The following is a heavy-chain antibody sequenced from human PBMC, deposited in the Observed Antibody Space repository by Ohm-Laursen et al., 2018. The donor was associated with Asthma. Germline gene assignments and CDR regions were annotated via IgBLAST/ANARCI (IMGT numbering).Heavy chain of an antibody. J-gene: IGHJ4*02. CDR1: GFTFSSYA. Sequence: SLRLSCAASGFTFSSYAMHWVRQAPGKGLEWVAVISYDGSNKYYAGSVKGRFTISRDNSKNTLYLQMNSLRAEDTAVYYCARWNNMGEYYFDYWGQGTLVTVSS. V-gene: IGHV3-30-3*01. CDR2: ISYDGSNK. CDR3: ARWNNMGEYYFDY. D-gene: IGHD3-16*01.